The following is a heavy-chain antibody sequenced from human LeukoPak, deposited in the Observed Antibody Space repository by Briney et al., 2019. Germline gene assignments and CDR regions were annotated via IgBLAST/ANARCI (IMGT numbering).Heavy chain of an antibody. CDR3: AKGAYDYIEIAYFDY. V-gene: IGHV3-23*01. D-gene: IGHD5-12*01. CDR1: GFTFSNYA. J-gene: IGHJ4*02. CDR2: LIGSSGAT. Sequence: PGGSLRLSCAASGFTFSNYAMNWVRQALGKGLEWVAVLIGSSGATDYADSVKGRFTISRDNSKNTLFLQMNSLRAEDTAIYYCAKGAYDYIEIAYFDYWGQGALVTASS.